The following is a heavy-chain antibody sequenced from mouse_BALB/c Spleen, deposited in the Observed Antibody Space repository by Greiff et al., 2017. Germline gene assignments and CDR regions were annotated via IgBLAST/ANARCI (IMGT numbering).Heavy chain of an antibody. CDR3: TRSSGSLDY. D-gene: IGHD1-1*02. J-gene: IGHJ2*01. V-gene: IGHV1S22*01. CDR1: GYTFTSYW. Sequence: LQQPGSELVRPGASVKLSCKASGYTFTSYWMHWVKQRHGQGLEWIGNIYPGSGSTNYDEKFKSKGTLTVDTSSSTAYMHLSSLTSEDSAVYYCTRSSGSLDYWGQGTTLTVSS. CDR2: IYPGSGST.